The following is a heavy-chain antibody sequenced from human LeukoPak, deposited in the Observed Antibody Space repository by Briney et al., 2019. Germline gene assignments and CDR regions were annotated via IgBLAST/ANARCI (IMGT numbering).Heavy chain of an antibody. CDR1: GFTFSSSG. CDR3: AKDFLWFGEPGANFDY. V-gene: IGHV3-30*02. Sequence: PGGSLRLSCAASGFTFSSSGMHWVRQAPGKGLEWVTFIRHDENTKYYADSVKGRFTISRDNSKNTVSLQMNSLRAEDTAMYYCAKDFLWFGEPGANFDYWGQGTLVTVSS. D-gene: IGHD3-10*01. CDR2: IRHDENTK. J-gene: IGHJ4*02.